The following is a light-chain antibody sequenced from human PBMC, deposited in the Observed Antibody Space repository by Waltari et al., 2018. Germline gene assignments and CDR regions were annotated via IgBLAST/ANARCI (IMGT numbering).Light chain of an antibody. CDR2: GSS. CDR3: QQYGSSPPG. CDR1: QSVSSSY. J-gene: IGKJ4*01. Sequence: EIVLTQSPGTLSLSTGERATLSCRASQSVSSSYLAWYQQKPGQAPRLLIYGSSSRATGIPDRFSGSGSGTDFTLTISRLEPEDFAVYYCQQYGSSPPGFGGGTKVEIK. V-gene: IGKV3-20*01.